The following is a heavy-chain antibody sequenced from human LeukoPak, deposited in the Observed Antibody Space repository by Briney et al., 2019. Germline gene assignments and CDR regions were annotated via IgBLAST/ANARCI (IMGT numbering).Heavy chain of an antibody. Sequence: GGSLRLSCVASGFNFSDHYMNWIRQSPGKGLEWISYMSSRSGIIYYAGSVKGRFTISRDNARNSLYLQMNSLRVDDTAVYYCAGGPRAYSGSPSYYFDYWGQGTLVTVSS. D-gene: IGHD1-26*01. CDR1: GFNFSDHY. J-gene: IGHJ4*02. V-gene: IGHV3-11*01. CDR3: AGGPRAYSGSPSYYFDY. CDR2: MSSRSGII.